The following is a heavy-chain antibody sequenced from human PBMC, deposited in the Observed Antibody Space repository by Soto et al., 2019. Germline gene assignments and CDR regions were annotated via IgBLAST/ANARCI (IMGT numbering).Heavy chain of an antibody. CDR3: TTLRTEWLSLPYYYYGMDV. V-gene: IGHV3-15*07. Sequence: GGSLRLSCAASGFTFSNAWMNWVRQAPGKGLEWVGRIKSKTDGGTTDYAAPVKGRFTISRDDSKKTLYLQMNSLKTGDTAVYYCTTLRTEWLSLPYYYYGMDVWGQGTTVTVSS. CDR2: IKSKTDGGTT. J-gene: IGHJ6*02. CDR1: GFTFSNAW. D-gene: IGHD3-3*01.